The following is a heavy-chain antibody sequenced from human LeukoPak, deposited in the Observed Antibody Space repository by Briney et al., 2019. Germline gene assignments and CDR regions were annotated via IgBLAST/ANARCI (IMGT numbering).Heavy chain of an antibody. Sequence: GRSLRLSCAASGFTFSSYGMHWVRQAPGKGLEWVAVISYDGSNKYYADSVKGRFTISRDNSKNTLYLQMNSLRAEDTAVYYCARVRDGYNKFDYWGQGTLVTVSS. J-gene: IGHJ4*02. D-gene: IGHD5-24*01. CDR3: ARVRDGYNKFDY. CDR1: GFTFSSYG. V-gene: IGHV3-30*03. CDR2: ISYDGSNK.